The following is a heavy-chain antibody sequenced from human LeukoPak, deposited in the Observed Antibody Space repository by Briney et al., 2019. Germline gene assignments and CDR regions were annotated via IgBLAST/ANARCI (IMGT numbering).Heavy chain of an antibody. D-gene: IGHD2-15*01. V-gene: IGHV3-48*03. J-gene: IGHJ4*02. CDR1: GFPFSSYQ. Sequence: GGSPRLSCAASGFPFSSYQMIWVPRARGKGLEWVSYISTSGSPTYYADSVRGRLTVSRDIPKNSLYVQMNSLSAGDTAVYYCASSLGYCSGGSCYAGNQFDYWGQGTLVAVSS. CDR3: ASSLGYCSGGSCYAGNQFDY. CDR2: ISTSGSPT.